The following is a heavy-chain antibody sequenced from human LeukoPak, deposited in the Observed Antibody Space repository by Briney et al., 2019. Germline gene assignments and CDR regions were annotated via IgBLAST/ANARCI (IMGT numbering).Heavy chain of an antibody. J-gene: IGHJ4*02. CDR1: GGSISSYY. Sequence: SETLSLTCTVSGGSISSYYWSWIRQPPGKGLEWIGYIYYSGSTNYNPSLKSRVTISVDTSKNQFSLKLSSVTAADTAVYYCARHLLHTSTSFDSWGQGTLVTVSS. CDR2: IYYSGST. V-gene: IGHV4-59*08. D-gene: IGHD1-26*01. CDR3: ARHLLHTSTSFDS.